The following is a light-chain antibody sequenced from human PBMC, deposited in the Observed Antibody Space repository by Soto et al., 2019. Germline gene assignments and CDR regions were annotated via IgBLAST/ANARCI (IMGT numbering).Light chain of an antibody. CDR1: SSDIGDYNS. CDR3: SSYAGSSNFVV. V-gene: IGLV2-8*01. J-gene: IGLJ2*01. CDR2: DVT. Sequence: QSVLTQPPSASGSPGQSVTISCTGTSSDIGDYNSVSWYQQHPGKAPKLMISDVTKRPSGVTDRFSGSKSGNTASLTVSGLQAQDEADYYCSSYAGSSNFVVFGGGTQLTVL.